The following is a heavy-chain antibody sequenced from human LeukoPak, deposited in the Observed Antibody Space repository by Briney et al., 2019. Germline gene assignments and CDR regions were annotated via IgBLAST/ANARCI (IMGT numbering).Heavy chain of an antibody. CDR1: GDSISSHY. Sequence: SETLSLTCTVSGDSISSHYWSWIRQPAGKGLEWIGRIYTSGSTNYNPSLKSRVTMSVDTSKNQFSLKLTSVTAADTAVYYCARTTEGGYTYDYFYYYYMDVWGKGTTVTISS. CDR3: ARTTEGGYTYDYFYYYYMDV. V-gene: IGHV4-4*07. J-gene: IGHJ6*03. D-gene: IGHD5-18*01. CDR2: IYTSGST.